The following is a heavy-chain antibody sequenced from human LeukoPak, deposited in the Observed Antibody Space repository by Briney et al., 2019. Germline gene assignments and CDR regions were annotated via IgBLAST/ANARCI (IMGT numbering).Heavy chain of an antibody. CDR3: ARTRLLWFGELSGYYYYGRDV. D-gene: IGHD3-10*01. V-gene: IGHV1-69*13. Sequence: ASVEVSCTASGGTFSSYAISWVRQAPGQGLEWMGGIIPIFGTANYAQKFQGRVTITADESTSTAYMELSSLRSEDTAVYYCARTRLLWFGELSGYYYYGRDVWGQGTTVTVSS. J-gene: IGHJ6*02. CDR2: IIPIFGTA. CDR1: GGTFSSYA.